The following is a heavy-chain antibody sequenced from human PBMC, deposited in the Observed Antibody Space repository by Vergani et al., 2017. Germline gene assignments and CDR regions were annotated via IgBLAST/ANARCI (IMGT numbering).Heavy chain of an antibody. CDR3: TTDRRYWCDGSCYWLTYYHYYGMDV. Sequence: EVQLVESGGGIVKPGGSLRLSCVASGFSFRNAWMNWVRRTPGKGLEWVGRIKSTFDRGTTDYAAAVKGRCTISRDDSKDTLFLQMNGLKTEDIAVYYCTTDRRYWCDGSCYWLTYYHYYGMDVWGQGTTVTVSS. D-gene: IGHD2-8*02. V-gene: IGHV3-15*07. J-gene: IGHJ6*02. CDR1: GFSFRNAW. CDR2: IKSTFDRGTT.